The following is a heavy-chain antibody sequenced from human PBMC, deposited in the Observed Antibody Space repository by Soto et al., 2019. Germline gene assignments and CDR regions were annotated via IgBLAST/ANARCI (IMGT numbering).Heavy chain of an antibody. CDR1: GFSLYNARMG. Sequence: QVTLKESGPVVVTPTQTLTLTCTVSGFSLYNARMGVSWIRQPPGKALEWLAHSFSSDEKTYSASLKSRLPISRDPSKGHVVLSMTTMAPVDTATYYCARIIGSDPVATIDNWFDSWGRGTLVTVSS. V-gene: IGHV2-26*01. CDR2: SFSSDEK. J-gene: IGHJ5*01. D-gene: IGHD5-12*01. CDR3: ARIIGSDPVATIDNWFDS.